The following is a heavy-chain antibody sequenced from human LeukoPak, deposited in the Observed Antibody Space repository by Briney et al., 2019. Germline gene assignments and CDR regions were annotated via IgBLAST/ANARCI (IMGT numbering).Heavy chain of an antibody. V-gene: IGHV3-23*01. D-gene: IGHD3-10*01. CDR3: AKSMVRGVILDY. CDR1: GFTFNNYA. CDR2: ISGSGGST. Sequence: GSLRLSCATSGFTFNNYAIRWVRQAPGKGLEWVSAISGSGGSTYYADSVKGRFTISRDNSKNTLYLQMNSLRAEDTAVYYCAKSMVRGVILDYWGQGTLVTVSS. J-gene: IGHJ4*02.